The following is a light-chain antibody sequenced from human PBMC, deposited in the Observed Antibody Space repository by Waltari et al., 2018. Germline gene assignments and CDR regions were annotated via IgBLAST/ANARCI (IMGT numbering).Light chain of an antibody. CDR1: RSDVGGYNH. CDR2: DVS. Sequence: QSALTQPASVSGSPGQSITISCTGTRSDVGGYNHVSWYQQHPAKAPKLMIYDVSSRPSGVSKRFFGAKSGNTASLTISGLQAEDEAVYFCSSYSTSLTPDVFGPGTKVTVL. J-gene: IGLJ1*01. CDR3: SSYSTSLTPDV. V-gene: IGLV2-14*03.